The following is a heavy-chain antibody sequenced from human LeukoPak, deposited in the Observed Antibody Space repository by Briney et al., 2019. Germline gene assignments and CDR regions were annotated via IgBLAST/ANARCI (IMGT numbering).Heavy chain of an antibody. Sequence: GGSLRLSCAASGFSFGTYAVTWVRQAPGQGLECVSTVSGSGGNTYYTDSVKGRFTISRDNSKNTLFLQMSSLRAEDTALYYCTKGGVVSAFGYWGQGVLVTVSS. J-gene: IGHJ4*02. CDR2: VSGSGGNT. CDR3: TKGGVVSAFGY. CDR1: GFSFGTYA. D-gene: IGHD3-22*01. V-gene: IGHV3-23*01.